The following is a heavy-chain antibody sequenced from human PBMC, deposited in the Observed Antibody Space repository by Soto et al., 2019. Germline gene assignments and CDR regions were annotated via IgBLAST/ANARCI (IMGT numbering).Heavy chain of an antibody. V-gene: IGHV4-30-2*01. CDR1: CGSLSSGGYS. CDR2: IYHSGST. J-gene: IGHJ5*02. D-gene: IGHD6-25*01. CDR3: ARGIAAEFDT. Sequence: PSDTLSLTCTVSCGSLSSGGYSWTFIRQPPGKCLEWIGYIYHSGSTYYNPSLKSRVTISVDRSKNQFSLKLSSVTAADTAVYYCARGIAAEFDTWGQGTLVTVSS.